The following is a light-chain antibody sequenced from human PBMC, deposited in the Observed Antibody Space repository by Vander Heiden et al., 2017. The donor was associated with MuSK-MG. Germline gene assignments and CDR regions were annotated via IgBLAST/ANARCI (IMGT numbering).Light chain of an antibody. CDR3: QQGYTTPLT. CDR2: SAS. J-gene: IGKJ4*01. Sequence: DIQLTQSPSSLSASVGDRVTITCRASQTIFNYLNWYQQSPGKAPKLLIYSASTLQSGTQPRFSGSGSGTDFTLVIRSMQPEDLATYYCQQGYTTPLTFGGGTKIETK. V-gene: IGKV1-39*01. CDR1: QTIFNY.